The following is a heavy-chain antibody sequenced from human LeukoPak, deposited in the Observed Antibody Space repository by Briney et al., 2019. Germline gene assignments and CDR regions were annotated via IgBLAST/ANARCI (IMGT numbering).Heavy chain of an antibody. CDR2: IIPIFGIA. D-gene: IGHD4-11*01. J-gene: IGHJ6*02. CDR1: GGTFSSYA. Sequence: SVKVSCKASGGTFSSYAISWVRQAPGQGLEWMGGIIPIFGIANYAQKFQGRVTITADKSTSTAYMELSSLRSEDTAVYYCARDRTDYSNLYYGMDVWGQGTTVTVSS. V-gene: IGHV1-69*10. CDR3: ARDRTDYSNLYYGMDV.